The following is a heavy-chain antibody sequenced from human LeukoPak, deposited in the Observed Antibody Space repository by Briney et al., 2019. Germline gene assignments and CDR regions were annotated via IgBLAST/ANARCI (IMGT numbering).Heavy chain of an antibody. CDR1: GGSISSYY. CDR3: ARGDYVDWFDP. CDR2: IYYSGST. Sequence: SETLSLTCTVSGGSISSYYWSWIRQPAGKGLEWIGYIYYSGSTNYNPSLKSRVTISVDTSKNQFSLKLSSVTAADTAVYYCARGDYVDWFDPWGQGTLVTVSS. V-gene: IGHV4-59*01. J-gene: IGHJ5*02. D-gene: IGHD3-10*02.